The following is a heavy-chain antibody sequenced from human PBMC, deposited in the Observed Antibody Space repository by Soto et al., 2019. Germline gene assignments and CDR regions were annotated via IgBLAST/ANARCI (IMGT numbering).Heavy chain of an antibody. J-gene: IGHJ5*02. V-gene: IGHV3-73*01. CDR2: IRSKANSYAT. CDR3: TRQTSGYSYGYSWGDWFDP. Sequence: PGGSLRLSCAASGFTFSGSAMHWVRQASGKGLEWVGRIRSKANSYATAYAASVKGRFTISRDDSKNTAYLQMNSLKTEDTAVYYCTRQTSGYSYGYSWGDWFDPWGQGTLVTVSS. D-gene: IGHD5-18*01. CDR1: GFTFSGSA.